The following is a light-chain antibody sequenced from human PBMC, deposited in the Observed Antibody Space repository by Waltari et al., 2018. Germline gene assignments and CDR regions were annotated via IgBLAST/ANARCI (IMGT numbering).Light chain of an antibody. CDR3: QQYGTSPPLT. Sequence: IVLTLSPGPLSLPTGERATLSCRASQSVSSSYLAWYQHKPGQAPRLVIYGASSRAAGIPDRFSGSGSGTDFTLTISRLEPEDFAVYYCQQYGTSPPLTFGGGTKVEIK. V-gene: IGKV3-20*01. J-gene: IGKJ4*01. CDR1: QSVSSSY. CDR2: GAS.